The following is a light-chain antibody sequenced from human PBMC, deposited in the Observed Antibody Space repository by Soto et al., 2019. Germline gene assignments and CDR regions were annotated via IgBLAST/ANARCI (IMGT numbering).Light chain of an antibody. J-gene: IGKJ2*01. CDR2: LGS. CDR3: MQALLSPFS. V-gene: IGKV2-28*01. Sequence: DIVMTQSPLSLPVTPGEPASISCMSNQSLLHSNGYNYLDWYLQKPGQSPQLLIYLGSYRASGVPDRFSGSGSGTDFTLKISRVEAEDVGVYYCMQALLSPFSFGQGTKLDIK. CDR1: QSLLHSNGYNY.